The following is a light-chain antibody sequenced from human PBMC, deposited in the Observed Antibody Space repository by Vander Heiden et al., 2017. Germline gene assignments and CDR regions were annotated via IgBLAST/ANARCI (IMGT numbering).Light chain of an antibody. CDR2: GNN. J-gene: IGLJ1*01. Sequence: SVLIQPPSASGTPGQTVTIPCSGGSTNIGTNYVYWYQQLPETAPKLLIYGNNQRPSGVPDRFSGSKSGTSASLAISGLRSEHEADYYCAAWDDSLSGYVFGPGTKVTVL. CDR3: AAWDDSLSGYV. CDR1: STNIGTNY. V-gene: IGLV1-47*01.